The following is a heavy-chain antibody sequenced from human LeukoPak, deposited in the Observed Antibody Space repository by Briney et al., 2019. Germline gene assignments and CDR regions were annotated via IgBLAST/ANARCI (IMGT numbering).Heavy chain of an antibody. CDR3: AREWNGYDYVGEDY. J-gene: IGHJ4*02. Sequence: GGSLRLSCAVSGSSFSIYWMSWVRQAPGKGLEWVANIKQDGSEKYYMDSVKGRFTISRDNAKNSLYLQMNSLRAEDTAVYYCAREWNGYDYVGEDYWGQGTLVTVSS. CDR1: GSSFSIYW. D-gene: IGHD5-12*01. CDR2: IKQDGSEK. V-gene: IGHV3-7*01.